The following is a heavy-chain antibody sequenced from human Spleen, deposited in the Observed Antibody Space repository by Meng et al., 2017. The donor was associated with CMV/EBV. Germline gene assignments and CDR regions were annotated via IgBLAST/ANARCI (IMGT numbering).Heavy chain of an antibody. CDR2: INHSGST. CDR1: GGAFRGYY. J-gene: IGHJ4*02. CDR3: ARGGDYYYGFKGLDY. V-gene: IGHV4-34*01. D-gene: IGHD3-10*01. Sequence: QRQQWGAGLLEPSEAPSLTCGVVGGAFRGYYWKWIRQPPGKGLEWIGEINHSGSTNYNPSLKSRVTISVDTSKNQFSLKLSSVTAADTAVYYCARGGDYYYGFKGLDYWGQGTLVIVSS.